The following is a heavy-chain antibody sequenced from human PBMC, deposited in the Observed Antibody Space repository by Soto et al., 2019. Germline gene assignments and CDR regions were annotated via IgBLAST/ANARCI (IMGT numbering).Heavy chain of an antibody. D-gene: IGHD5-18*01. CDR2: IGSRSTYI. Sequence: EVQLVESGGGLVKPGGSLRLSCAASGFTFSSYSMNWVRQAPGKGLEWVSSIGSRSTYIYYADSVRGRFTISRDNAKNSLYLQMNSLRAEDTAVYFCARSCSDGRWNDHWGQGTLVTVSS. CDR1: GFTFSSYS. CDR3: ARSCSDGRWNDH. J-gene: IGHJ4*02. V-gene: IGHV3-21*06.